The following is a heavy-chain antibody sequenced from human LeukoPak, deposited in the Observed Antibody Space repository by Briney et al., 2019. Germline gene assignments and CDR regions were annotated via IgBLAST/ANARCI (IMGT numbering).Heavy chain of an antibody. CDR3: AKSGSSPPYYYYGMDV. Sequence: HPGRSLRLSCAASGFIFSSYGMHWVRQAPGKGLEWVAVISFDGSNEYYADSVKGRFTISRDNSKNSLYLHMNSLRAEDTAVYYCAKSGSSPPYYYYGMDVWGQETTVTVSS. V-gene: IGHV3-30*18. CDR2: ISFDGSNE. D-gene: IGHD6-13*01. CDR1: GFIFSSYG. J-gene: IGHJ6*02.